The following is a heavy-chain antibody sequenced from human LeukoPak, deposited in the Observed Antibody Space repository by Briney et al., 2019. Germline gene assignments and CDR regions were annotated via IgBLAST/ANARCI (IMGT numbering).Heavy chain of an antibody. CDR3: ARDLYGDDAFDI. J-gene: IGHJ3*02. Sequence: GGSLRLSCAASGFTFTSYSINWVRQAPGKGLEWVSSISSGSSYIYYADSVKGRFTISRDNAKNSLYLQMNSLRAEDTAVYYCARDLYGDDAFDIWGQGTMVTVSS. V-gene: IGHV3-21*01. CDR1: GFTFTSYS. CDR2: ISSGSSYI. D-gene: IGHD2/OR15-2a*01.